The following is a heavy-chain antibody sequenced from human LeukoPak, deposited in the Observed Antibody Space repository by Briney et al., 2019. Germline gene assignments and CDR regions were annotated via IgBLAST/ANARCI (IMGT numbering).Heavy chain of an antibody. J-gene: IGHJ4*02. CDR2: ISSSSSYI. Sequence: GGSLRLSCAASGFTFSSYSMNWVRQAPGKGLEWVSSISSSSSYIYYADSVKGRFTISRDNAKNSLYLQMNSLRVEDTAVYYCAREKEYYDSSGYYPYLSFDYWGQGTLVTVSS. V-gene: IGHV3-21*01. CDR1: GFTFSSYS. CDR3: AREKEYYDSSGYYPYLSFDY. D-gene: IGHD3-22*01.